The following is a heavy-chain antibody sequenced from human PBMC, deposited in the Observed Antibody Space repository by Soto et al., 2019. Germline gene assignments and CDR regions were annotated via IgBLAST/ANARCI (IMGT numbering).Heavy chain of an antibody. D-gene: IGHD1-1*01. Sequence: QVQLVESGGGVVQPGRSLRLSCAAAGFTFSSYGMHWVRQAPGKGLEWVAVIWYDGSNKYYADSVKGRFTISRDNSKNTLYLQMNSLRAEDTAVYYCARAERKKNYFDYWGQGTLVTVSS. CDR3: ARAERKKNYFDY. V-gene: IGHV3-33*01. J-gene: IGHJ4*02. CDR1: GFTFSSYG. CDR2: IWYDGSNK.